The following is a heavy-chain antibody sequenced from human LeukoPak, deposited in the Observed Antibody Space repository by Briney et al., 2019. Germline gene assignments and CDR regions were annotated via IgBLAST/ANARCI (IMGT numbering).Heavy chain of an antibody. D-gene: IGHD2-15*01. CDR2: ILYDGKNK. CDR1: GFPLKNPG. CDR3: ARDSRDTWEKNGGYCSGGSCPHDAFDI. J-gene: IGHJ3*02. V-gene: IGHV3-33*08. Sequence: GALKLSLANAGFPLKNPGKPLGRPVPRQGAGWVAPILYDGKNKILADSVKGRFSGSRDNSKNTLYLQMNSLRAEDTAVYYCARDSRDTWEKNGGYCSGGSCPHDAFDIWGQGTMVTVSS.